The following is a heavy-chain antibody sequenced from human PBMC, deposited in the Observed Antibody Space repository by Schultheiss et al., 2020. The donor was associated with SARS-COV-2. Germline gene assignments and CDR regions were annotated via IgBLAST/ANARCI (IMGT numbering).Heavy chain of an antibody. V-gene: IGHV3-21*05. D-gene: IGHD3-10*01. CDR2: ISSSSSYT. Sequence: GGSLRLSCAASGFTFSSYSMNWVRQAPGKGLEWVSYISSSSSYTNYADSVKGRFTISRDNAKNSLYLQMNSLRAEDTAVYYCARWEMVRAMEWDYYGMDVWGQGTTVTVSS. CDR1: GFTFSSYS. CDR3: ARWEMVRAMEWDYYGMDV. J-gene: IGHJ6*02.